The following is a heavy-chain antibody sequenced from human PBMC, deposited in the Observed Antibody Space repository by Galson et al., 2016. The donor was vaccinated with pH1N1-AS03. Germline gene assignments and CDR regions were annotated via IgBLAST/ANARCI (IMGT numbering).Heavy chain of an antibody. D-gene: IGHD5-12*01. V-gene: IGHV2-5*01. J-gene: IGHJ4*02. CDR1: GFSLDSTDVN. Sequence: PALVKPTQTLTLTCTFSGFSLDSTDVNVAWIRQPPGKALEWLALIRWNGDKHYSPSLKNRLTVTKDTSKNQVVLTMTNLDPVDTATYFCAHSVGYTYLYYFDSWGQGTLVTVSS. CDR3: AHSVGYTYLYYFDS. CDR2: IRWNGDK.